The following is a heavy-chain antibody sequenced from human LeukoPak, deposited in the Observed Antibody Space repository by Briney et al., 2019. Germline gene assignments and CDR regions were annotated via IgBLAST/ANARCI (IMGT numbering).Heavy chain of an antibody. J-gene: IGHJ6*03. D-gene: IGHD6-19*01. CDR2: IAGSGRST. CDR3: AKIAVAGYYFYSMDV. V-gene: IGHV3-23*01. Sequence: AGGSLRLSCAASGFTFINYAMSWVRQAPGKGLEWVSTIAGSGRSTYYADSVKGRFTISRGNSKNTLFLQMNSLRADDTAVYYCAKIAVAGYYFYSMDVWGRGTTVTVSS. CDR1: GFTFINYA.